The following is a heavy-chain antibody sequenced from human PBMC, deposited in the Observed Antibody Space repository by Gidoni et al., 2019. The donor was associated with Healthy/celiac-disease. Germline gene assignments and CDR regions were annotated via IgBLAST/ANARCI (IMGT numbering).Heavy chain of an antibody. Sequence: EVQRLESGGGSVQPGGSLSLSCAASGATLSSYDRSWVRKAPGKGLELVSAISGSGGSTYYADSVKGRFTISRDNSKNTLYLQMNSLRAEDTAVYYCAKDVLCRSRPVAGTCATENWGQGTLVTVSS. D-gene: IGHD6-19*01. V-gene: IGHV3-23*01. CDR3: AKDVLCRSRPVAGTCATEN. CDR1: GATLSSYD. CDR2: ISGSGGST. J-gene: IGHJ4*02.